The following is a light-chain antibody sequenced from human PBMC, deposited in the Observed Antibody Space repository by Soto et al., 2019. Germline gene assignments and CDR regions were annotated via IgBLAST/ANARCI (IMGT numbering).Light chain of an antibody. CDR2: EDS. Sequence: NFMLTQPHSVSESPGKTVTISCTRSSGSIASNYVQWYQQRPGSAPTPVIYEDSQRPSGVPDRFSGSIDSSSNSASLTISRLHTEDEADYYCQSFDINNVVFGGGTQLTVL. CDR3: QSFDINNVV. J-gene: IGLJ2*01. V-gene: IGLV6-57*04. CDR1: SGSIASNY.